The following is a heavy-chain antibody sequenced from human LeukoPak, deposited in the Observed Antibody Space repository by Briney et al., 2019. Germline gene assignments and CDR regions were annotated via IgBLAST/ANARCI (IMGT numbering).Heavy chain of an antibody. CDR1: GSSISSGSYY. CDR2: IYTSGST. V-gene: IGHV4-61*09. CDR3: ARAQGYGGNFDY. Sequence: SQTLSLTCTVSGSSISSGSYYWSWIRQPAGKGLEWIGHIYTSGSTNYNPSLKSRVTMSVDTSKNQFSLKLSSVTTADTAVYYCARAQGYGGNFDYWGQGTLVTVSS. D-gene: IGHD4-23*01. J-gene: IGHJ4*02.